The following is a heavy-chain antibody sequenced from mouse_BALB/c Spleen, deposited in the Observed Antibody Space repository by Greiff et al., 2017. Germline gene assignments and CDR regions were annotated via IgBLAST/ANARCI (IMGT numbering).Heavy chain of an antibody. Sequence: EVMLVESGGGLVQPGGSLKLSCAASGFTFSSYGMSWVRQTPDKRLELVATINSNGGSTYYPDSVKGRFTISRDNAKNTLYLQMSSLKSEDIAMYYCARDRALWDYWGQGTSVTVSS. CDR2: INSNGGST. D-gene: IGHD1-1*02. CDR3: ARDRALWDY. V-gene: IGHV5-6-3*01. CDR1: GFTFSSYG. J-gene: IGHJ4*01.